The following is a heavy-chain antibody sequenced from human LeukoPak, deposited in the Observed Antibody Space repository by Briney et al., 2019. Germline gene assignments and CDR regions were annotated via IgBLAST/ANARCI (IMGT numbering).Heavy chain of an antibody. D-gene: IGHD1-26*01. V-gene: IGHV1-24*01. CDR1: GYTLTELS. CDR3: ATDQGVPNSGSYSHFGY. Sequence: ASVKVSCKVSGYTLTELSMHWVRQAPGKGLEWMGGFDPEDGETIYAQKFQGRVTMTEDTSTDTAYMELSSLRSEDTAVYYCATDQGVPNSGSYSHFGYWGQGTLVTVSS. CDR2: FDPEDGET. J-gene: IGHJ4*02.